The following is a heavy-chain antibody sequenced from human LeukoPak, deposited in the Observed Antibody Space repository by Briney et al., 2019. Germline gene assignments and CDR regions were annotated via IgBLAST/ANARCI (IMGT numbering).Heavy chain of an antibody. V-gene: IGHV3-23*01. J-gene: IGHJ4*02. CDR2: ISGSGGST. Sequence: PGGSLRLSYAASGFTFSSYAMSWVRQAPGKGLEWVSAISGSGGSTYYADSVKGRFTISRDNSKNTLYLQMNSLRAEDTAVYYCARDLIDYVVRLSADHGGQGTLVTVPS. CDR1: GFTFSSYA. CDR3: ARDLIDYVVRLSADH. D-gene: IGHD4-17*01.